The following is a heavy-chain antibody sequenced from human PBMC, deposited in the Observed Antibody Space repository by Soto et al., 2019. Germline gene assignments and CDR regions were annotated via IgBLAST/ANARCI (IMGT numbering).Heavy chain of an antibody. D-gene: IGHD3-22*01. CDR3: AREAYYYDSSGYFSKYFDS. CDR1: GGSISSGGYY. J-gene: IGHJ4*02. V-gene: IGHV4-31*03. Sequence: LSLTCTVSGGSISSGGYYWSWIRQHPGKGLEWIGYIYYTGSAYDNPSLKSRLTISVDTYKNQFSLKLSSVTAEDTAVYYCAREAYYYDSSGYFSKYFDSWGQGTLVTVSS. CDR2: IYYTGSA.